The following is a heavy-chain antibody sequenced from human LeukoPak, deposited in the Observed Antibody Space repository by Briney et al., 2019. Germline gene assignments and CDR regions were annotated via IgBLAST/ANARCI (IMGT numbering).Heavy chain of an antibody. J-gene: IGHJ4*02. Sequence: GASVKVSCKASGYTFTGYYMHWVRQAPGQGLEWMGWINPNSGGTNYAQKFQGRVTMTRDTSISTAYMELSSLRSEDTAVYYCAKFASSVAGIDYWGQGTLVTVSS. V-gene: IGHV1-2*02. CDR3: AKFASSVAGIDY. D-gene: IGHD6-6*01. CDR1: GYTFTGYY. CDR2: INPNSGGT.